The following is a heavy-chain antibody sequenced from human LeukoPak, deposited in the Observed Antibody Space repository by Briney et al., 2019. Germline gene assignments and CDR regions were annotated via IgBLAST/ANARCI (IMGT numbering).Heavy chain of an antibody. V-gene: IGHV3-30*18. J-gene: IGHJ6*02. CDR2: ISYDGGNK. CDR3: AKDSSSSNKYYGMDV. D-gene: IGHD1/OR15-1a*01. CDR1: GFTVSDNY. Sequence: QTGGSLRLSCAASGFTVSDNYMNWVRQAPGKGLEWVAVISYDGGNKYYADSVKGRFTISRDNSKNTLYLQMNSLRADDTAVYYCAKDSSSSNKYYGMDVWGQGTTVTVSS.